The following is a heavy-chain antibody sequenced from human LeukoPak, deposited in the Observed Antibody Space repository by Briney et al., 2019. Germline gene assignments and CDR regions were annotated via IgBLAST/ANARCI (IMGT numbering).Heavy chain of an antibody. CDR1: GFTFSSYS. J-gene: IGHJ2*01. D-gene: IGHD3-22*01. CDR2: ISSSSSYI. V-gene: IGHV3-21*01. CDR3: ARSYDSSGYYDWYFDL. Sequence: GGSLRLSCAASGFTFSSYSMNWVRQAPGKGLEWVSSISSSSSYIYYADSVKGRFTISRDNAKNSLYLQMNSLRVEDAAVYYCARSYDSSGYYDWYFDLWGRGTLVSVSS.